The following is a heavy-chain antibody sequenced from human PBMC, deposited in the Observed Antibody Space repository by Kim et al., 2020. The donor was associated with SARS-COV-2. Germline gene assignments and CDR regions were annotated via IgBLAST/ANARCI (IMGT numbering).Heavy chain of an antibody. CDR2: ISSSSSTI. J-gene: IGHJ4*02. Sequence: GGSLRLSCAASGFTFSSYSMNWVRQAPGKGLEWVSYISSSSSTIYYADSVKGRFTISRDNAKNSLYLQMNSLRDEDTAVYYCARVDGSSGWYGVYYFDYWGQGTLVTVSS. V-gene: IGHV3-48*02. D-gene: IGHD6-19*01. CDR1: GFTFSSYS. CDR3: ARVDGSSGWYGVYYFDY.